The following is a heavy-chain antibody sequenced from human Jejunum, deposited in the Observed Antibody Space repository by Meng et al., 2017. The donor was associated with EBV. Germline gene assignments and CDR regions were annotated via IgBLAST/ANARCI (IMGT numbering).Heavy chain of an antibody. CDR3: TRAGYYRFDY. CDR1: GFTLSDNW. V-gene: IGHV3-74*01. CDR2: INPDGRTI. J-gene: IGHJ4*02. Sequence: GQLVESGGGLVQPGGSLSLSVAASGFTLSDNWIHWVRQAPGEGLMWVSRINPDGRTINYGDSVKGRFTISRDNAKNTVYLQMNSLRAEDTAVYYCTRAGYYRFDYWGQGALVTVSS. D-gene: IGHD1-26*01.